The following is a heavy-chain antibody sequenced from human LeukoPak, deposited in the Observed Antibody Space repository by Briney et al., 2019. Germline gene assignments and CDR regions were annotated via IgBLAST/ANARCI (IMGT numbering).Heavy chain of an antibody. CDR2: ISGSGGST. CDR3: AKGAFRGSGSQGSYFDY. D-gene: IGHD1-26*01. CDR1: GFTFSSYA. Sequence: GGSLRLSCAASGFTFSSYAMSWVRQAPGKGLEWVSAISGSGGSTYYADSVKGRFTISRDNSKNTLYLQMNSLRVEDTAVYYCAKGAFRGSGSQGSYFDYWGQGTLVTVSS. J-gene: IGHJ4*02. V-gene: IGHV3-23*01.